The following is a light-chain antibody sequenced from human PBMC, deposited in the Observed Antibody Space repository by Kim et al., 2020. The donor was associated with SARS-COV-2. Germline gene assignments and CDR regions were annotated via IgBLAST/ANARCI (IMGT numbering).Light chain of an antibody. CDR3: QAWDSSTVV. Sequence: SYELNQPPSVSVPPGQTASITCSGDKLGDKYACWYQQKPGQSPVLVIYQDSKRPSGIPERFSGSNSGNTATLTISGTQAMDETDYYCQAWDSSTVVFGGGTQLTVL. CDR1: KLGDKY. J-gene: IGLJ2*01. V-gene: IGLV3-1*01. CDR2: QDS.